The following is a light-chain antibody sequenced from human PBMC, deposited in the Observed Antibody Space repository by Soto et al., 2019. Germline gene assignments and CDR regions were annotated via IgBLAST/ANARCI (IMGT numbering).Light chain of an antibody. CDR3: GSWDSSMSAYV. CDR2: DDN. V-gene: IGLV1-51*01. J-gene: IGLJ1*01. Sequence: QSVLTQPPSVSAAPGQKVTISCSGSSSNIGGNSVSWYQQLPGTAPKLLIYDDNKRPSGIPDRFSGSRSGTSATLGITGFQTGEGADYYCGSWDSSMSAYVFGTGTKVIVL. CDR1: SSNIGGNS.